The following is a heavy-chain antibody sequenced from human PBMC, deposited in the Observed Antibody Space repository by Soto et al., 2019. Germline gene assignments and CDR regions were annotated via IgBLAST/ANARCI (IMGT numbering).Heavy chain of an antibody. V-gene: IGHV3-48*02. CDR2: ISSSSSTI. Sequence: GGSLRLSCAASGFTFSSYSMNWVRQAPGKGLEWVSYISSSSSTIYYADSVKGRFTISRDNAKNSLYLQMNSLRDEDTAVYYCARLHDYGDYVYLFGAFDIWGQGTMVTVSS. J-gene: IGHJ3*02. CDR3: ARLHDYGDYVYLFGAFDI. CDR1: GFTFSSYS. D-gene: IGHD4-17*01.